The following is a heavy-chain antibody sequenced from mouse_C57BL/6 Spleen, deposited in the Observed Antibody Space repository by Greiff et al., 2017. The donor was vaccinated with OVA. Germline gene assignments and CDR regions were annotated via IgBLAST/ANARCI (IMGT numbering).Heavy chain of an antibody. CDR1: GYTFTSYW. J-gene: IGHJ4*01. CDR2: IDPSDSYT. Sequence: QVQLQQPGAELVMPGASVKLSCKASGYTFTSYWMHWVKQRPGQGLEWIGEIDPSDSYTNYNQKFKGKSTLTVDKSSSTAYMQLSSLTSEDSAVYDCARSRGYGKYELAMDYWGQGTSVTVSS. V-gene: IGHV1-69*01. D-gene: IGHD2-10*02. CDR3: ARSRGYGKYELAMDY.